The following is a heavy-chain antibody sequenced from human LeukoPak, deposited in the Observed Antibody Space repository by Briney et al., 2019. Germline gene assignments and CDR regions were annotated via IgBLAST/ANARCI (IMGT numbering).Heavy chain of an antibody. CDR2: ISISGSTI. Sequence: PGGSLRLSCAASGFTFTDCFMNWIRQAPGKGLEWVSSISISGSTIYYADSVKGRFTISRDNAKNSLYLQMNSLRAEDTAVYYCARSSDSSSLQYFQHWGQGTLVTVSS. CDR3: ARSSDSSSLQYFQH. V-gene: IGHV3-11*01. D-gene: IGHD6-6*01. CDR1: GFTFTDCF. J-gene: IGHJ1*01.